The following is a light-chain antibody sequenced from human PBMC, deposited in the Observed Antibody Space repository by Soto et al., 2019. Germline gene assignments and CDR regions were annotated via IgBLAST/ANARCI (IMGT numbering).Light chain of an antibody. V-gene: IGKV3-20*01. Sequence: EIVLTQSPGTLSLSPGERATLSCRASQSVSSDYLSWYQQKPGQPPRLLIYEASTRAIGIPDRFSGSGSGTEFTLTISRLEPEDFAVYYCQQYGSFSITFGQGTRLEI. CDR1: QSVSSDY. CDR2: EAS. CDR3: QQYGSFSIT. J-gene: IGKJ5*01.